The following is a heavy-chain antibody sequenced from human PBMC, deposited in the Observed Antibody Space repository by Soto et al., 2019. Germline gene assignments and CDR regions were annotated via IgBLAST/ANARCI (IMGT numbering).Heavy chain of an antibody. D-gene: IGHD6-13*01. CDR2: ISAYNGNT. J-gene: IGHJ6*03. Sequence: GPSVTVSCKASGYTFTSYGSRWVRQAPGQGLEWMGWISAYNGNTDYAKSVKGRFTISRDNSENTLYLQMGSLRAEDMALYYCARRGYGSRWPNVYMDVWGKGTTVTV. CDR3: ARRGYGSRWPNVYMDV. V-gene: IGHV1-18*03. CDR1: GYTFTSYG.